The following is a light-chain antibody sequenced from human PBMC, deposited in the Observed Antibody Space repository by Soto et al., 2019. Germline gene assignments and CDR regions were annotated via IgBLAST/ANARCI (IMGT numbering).Light chain of an antibody. V-gene: IGKV3-20*01. CDR1: QSVSSNY. CDR3: QQYGSSPT. CDR2: DVS. J-gene: IGKJ1*01. Sequence: DIVLTQSPGTLSLSPGERATLSCRSSQSVSSNYLAWYQQKPDQAPRLVIYDVSGRATGIPDRFSGSGSGTDFTLIISRLEPEDFAVYYCQQYGSSPTFGQGTKAEIK.